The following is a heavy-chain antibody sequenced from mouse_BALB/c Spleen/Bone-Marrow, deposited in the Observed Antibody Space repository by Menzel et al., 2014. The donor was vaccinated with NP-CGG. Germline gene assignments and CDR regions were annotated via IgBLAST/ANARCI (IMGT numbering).Heavy chain of an antibody. Sequence: LQQSGGSLKLSCAASGFDFSRYWMSWVRQAPGKGLEWIGEINPDSSTINYTPSLKDKFIISRDNAKNTLYLQMSKVRSEDTALYYCARNGYYGYSDYWGQGTTLTVSS. CDR3: ARNGYYGYSDY. J-gene: IGHJ2*01. CDR2: INPDSSTI. CDR1: GFDFSRYW. V-gene: IGHV4-1*02. D-gene: IGHD2-1*01.